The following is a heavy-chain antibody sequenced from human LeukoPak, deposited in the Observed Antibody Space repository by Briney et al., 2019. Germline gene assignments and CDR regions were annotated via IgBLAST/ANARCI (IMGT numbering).Heavy chain of an antibody. Sequence: PGGSLRLSCAASGFTFSSYGMHWVRQAPGKGLEWVAVIAYDGSNKYYGDSVKGRFTISRDNSKNTLYLQMSSLRAEDTAVYYCAKALLTDFWSTYSYWGQGTLDTVSS. CDR2: IAYDGSNK. CDR3: AKALLTDFWSTYSY. V-gene: IGHV3-30*18. D-gene: IGHD3-3*01. J-gene: IGHJ4*02. CDR1: GFTFSSYG.